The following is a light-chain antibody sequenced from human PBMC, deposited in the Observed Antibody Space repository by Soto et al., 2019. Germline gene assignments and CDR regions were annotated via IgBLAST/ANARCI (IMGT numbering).Light chain of an antibody. CDR3: QQYNSWLWT. CDR2: GES. J-gene: IGKJ1*01. CDR1: QSVSSK. V-gene: IGKV3-15*01. Sequence: EIVMTQSPATLSVSPGEGATLSCRASQSVSSKLAWYQQKPGQAPRLLIYGESTRATGIPARFSGSGSGTEFTLIISSLQSEDSAVYYCQQYNSWLWTFGQGTKVEIK.